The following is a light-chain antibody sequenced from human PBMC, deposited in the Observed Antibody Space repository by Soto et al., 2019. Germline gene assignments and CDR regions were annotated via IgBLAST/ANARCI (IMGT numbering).Light chain of an antibody. Sequence: QSALTQPPSASGSPGQSVTICCTGTSSDVGGYNYVSWYQQYPGKAPKLMIYEVNKRPSGVPDRFSGSKSGNTASLTVSGLQAEDEADYYCSSYAGSNNLVFGGGTKLTVL. CDR3: SSYAGSNNLV. CDR2: EVN. CDR1: SSDVGGYNY. J-gene: IGLJ2*01. V-gene: IGLV2-8*01.